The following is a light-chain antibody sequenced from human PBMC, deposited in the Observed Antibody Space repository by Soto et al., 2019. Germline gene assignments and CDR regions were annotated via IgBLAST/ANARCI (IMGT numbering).Light chain of an antibody. Sequence: QSALTQPASVSGSPGQSITISCTGTSSDVGGYNYVSWYQQHPGKAPKLMIYDVSNRPSGVSNRFSGSKSGDTASLTISSLHAEVEADYYCSTYTSSSWPYVFGTGTKLTVL. CDR2: DVS. CDR3: STYTSSSWPYV. CDR1: SSDVGGYNY. V-gene: IGLV2-14*01. J-gene: IGLJ1*01.